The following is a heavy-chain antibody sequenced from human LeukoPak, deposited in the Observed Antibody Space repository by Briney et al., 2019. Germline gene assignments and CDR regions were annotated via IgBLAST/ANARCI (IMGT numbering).Heavy chain of an antibody. CDR3: ATHCSSISCSLATFDI. Sequence: GGSLRLSCAASQFTFTKYWMTWVRQAPGKGPEWVASIKQDGSEKSYVDSVKGRFTISRDNARTSLSLQMNSLRAEDTAVYYCATHCSSISCSLATFDIWGQGTMVTVSS. CDR1: QFTFTKYW. D-gene: IGHD2-2*01. CDR2: IKQDGSEK. J-gene: IGHJ3*02. V-gene: IGHV3-7*01.